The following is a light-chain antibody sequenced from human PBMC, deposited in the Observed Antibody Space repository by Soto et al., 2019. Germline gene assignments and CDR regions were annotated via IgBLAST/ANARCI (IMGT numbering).Light chain of an antibody. CDR3: AAWDDSLSGPV. CDR2: RNN. V-gene: IGLV1-47*01. J-gene: IGLJ2*01. Sequence: QSVLTQPPSASGTPGQRVTISCSGSSSNIGSNYVYWYQQLPGTAPKLLIYRNNKLPSGVPARFSGSKSGTSASLAISGLRSEDEADYYCAAWDDSLSGPVFGGGTKVTVL. CDR1: SSNIGSNY.